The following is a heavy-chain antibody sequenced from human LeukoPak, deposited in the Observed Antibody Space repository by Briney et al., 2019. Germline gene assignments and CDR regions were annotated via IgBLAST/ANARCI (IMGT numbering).Heavy chain of an antibody. CDR1: GGSFSDFA. V-gene: IGHV1-69*05. D-gene: IGHD2-8*02. Sequence: RGSSVKVSCKASGGSFSDFAVSWLRQAPGQGLEWMGGILPLFPRSNSAQKFQGRVTISTDESTSTVYMELRRLTSDDTAVYYCAKELQSTAVGGGLDVFDVWGQGTMVTVSS. CDR2: ILPLFPRS. CDR3: AKELQSTAVGGGLDVFDV. J-gene: IGHJ3*01.